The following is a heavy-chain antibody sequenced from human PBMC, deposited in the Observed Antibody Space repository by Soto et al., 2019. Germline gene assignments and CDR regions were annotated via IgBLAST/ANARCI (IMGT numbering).Heavy chain of an antibody. D-gene: IGHD6-19*01. CDR1: GFTFSSYA. CDR3: AKDGLSSSGWYEGNFDY. V-gene: IGHV3-23*01. J-gene: IGHJ4*02. CDR2: ISGSGGST. Sequence: GGSLRLSCAASGFTFSSYAMSWVRQAPGKGLEWVSAISGSGGSTYYADSVKGRFTISRDNSKNTLYLQMNSLRAEDTAVYYCAKDGLSSSGWYEGNFDYWGQGTLVTVSS.